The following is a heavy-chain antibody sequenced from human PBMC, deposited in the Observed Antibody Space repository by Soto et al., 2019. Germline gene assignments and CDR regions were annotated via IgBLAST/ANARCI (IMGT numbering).Heavy chain of an antibody. CDR2: IYYSGST. CDR1: GGSISRYY. CDR3: ARDPGSGSYYGWFDH. Sequence: PSETLSLTCTVSGGSISRYYWNWIRQPPGKGLEWIGYIYYSGSTNYNPSLKSRVTISVDTSKNQFSLKLSSVTAADTAVYYCARDPGSGSYYGWFDHWGHGTLLTVSS. D-gene: IGHD3-10*01. V-gene: IGHV4-59*01. J-gene: IGHJ5*02.